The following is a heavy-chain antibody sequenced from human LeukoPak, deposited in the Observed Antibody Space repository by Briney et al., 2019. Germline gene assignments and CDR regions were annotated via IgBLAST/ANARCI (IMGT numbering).Heavy chain of an antibody. Sequence: ASVKVSCKASGYTFTSYDINWVRQATGQGLEWMGWMNPNSGNTGYAQKFQGRVTMTRNTSISTAYTELSSLRSEDTAVYYCARTFLVRGVMGIDYWGQGTLVTVSS. J-gene: IGHJ4*02. D-gene: IGHD3-10*01. CDR2: MNPNSGNT. V-gene: IGHV1-8*01. CDR1: GYTFTSYD. CDR3: ARTFLVRGVMGIDY.